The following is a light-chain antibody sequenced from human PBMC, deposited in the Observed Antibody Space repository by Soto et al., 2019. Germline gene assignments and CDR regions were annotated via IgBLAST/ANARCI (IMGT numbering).Light chain of an antibody. Sequence: EIVLTQSPGSLSLSPGERATLSCRASQSITSNYLAWYHQKPGQAPRLLLYGASSRATGIPDRFSGSGSGKDFSLTISRLEPEDFAVYYCQQYGSSVWMFGQGTKVDI. J-gene: IGKJ1*01. CDR3: QQYGSSVWM. V-gene: IGKV3-20*01. CDR1: QSITSNY. CDR2: GAS.